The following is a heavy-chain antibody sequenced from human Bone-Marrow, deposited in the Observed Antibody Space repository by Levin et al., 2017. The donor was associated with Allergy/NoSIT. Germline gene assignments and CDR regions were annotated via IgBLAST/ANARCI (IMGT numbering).Heavy chain of an antibody. D-gene: IGHD1-1*01. CDR3: ARDLQLERRRFASPQYYYYGMDV. J-gene: IGHJ6*02. CDR1: GFTFSSYW. V-gene: IGHV3-7*01. Sequence: GESLKISCAASGFTFSSYWMSWVRQAPGKGLEWVANIKQDGSEKYYVDSVKGRFTISRDNAKNSLYLQMNSLRAEDTAVYYCARDLQLERRRFASPQYYYYGMDVWGQGTTVTVSS. CDR2: IKQDGSEK.